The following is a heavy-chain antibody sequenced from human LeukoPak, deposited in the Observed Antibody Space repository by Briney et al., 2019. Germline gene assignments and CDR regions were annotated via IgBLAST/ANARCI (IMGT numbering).Heavy chain of an antibody. CDR3: ARDPRGSEYPHFDS. CDR1: GFTFSSYY. V-gene: IGHV3-7*01. J-gene: IGHJ4*02. Sequence: PGGSLRLSCAASGFTFSSYYMSWVRQAPGKGLEWVANIKQDGDEKHYVDSVKGRFTISRDNAKSSLYLEMSSLRAEDTAVYYCARDPRGSEYPHFDSWGQGTQVTVSS. CDR2: IKQDGDEK. D-gene: IGHD3-10*01.